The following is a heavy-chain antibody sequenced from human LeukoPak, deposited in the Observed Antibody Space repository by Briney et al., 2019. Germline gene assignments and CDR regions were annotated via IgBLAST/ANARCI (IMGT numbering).Heavy chain of an antibody. Sequence: SETLSLTCTVSGGSISSSSYYWGWIRQPPGKGLGWIGSIYYSGSTYYNPSFKSRVTISVDTSKNQFSLKLSSVTAADTAVYYCARSYGRSDAFDIWGQGTMVTVSS. CDR2: IYYSGST. V-gene: IGHV4-39*01. D-gene: IGHD5-18*01. CDR3: ARSYGRSDAFDI. CDR1: GGSISSSSYY. J-gene: IGHJ3*02.